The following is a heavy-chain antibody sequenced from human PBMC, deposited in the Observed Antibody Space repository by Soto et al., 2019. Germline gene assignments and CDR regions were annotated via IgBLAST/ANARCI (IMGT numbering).Heavy chain of an antibody. V-gene: IGHV4-59*01. J-gene: IGHJ5*01. CDR3: ARDFYDSVGYTWFDS. D-gene: IGHD3-22*01. CDR1: GDTSTSYY. Sequence: SETLSLTCTVSGDTSTSYYWGWIRQAPGKGLEWIGHIHNSGTSTHNPSLNGRVTISIDMSKEQFSLKLTSLTSADTAVYYCARDFYDSVGYTWFDSWSQGTLVTVS. CDR2: IHNSGTS.